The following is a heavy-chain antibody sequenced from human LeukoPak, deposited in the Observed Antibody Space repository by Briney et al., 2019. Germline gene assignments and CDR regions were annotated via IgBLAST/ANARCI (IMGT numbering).Heavy chain of an antibody. CDR2: INPSGGST. V-gene: IGHV1-46*01. CDR1: GYTFTSYY. CDR3: AAKGIAAAAIDY. J-gene: IGHJ4*02. Sequence: RASVKVSCKASGYTFTSYYMHWVRQAPGQGLEWMGIINPSGGSTSYAQKFQGRVTMTRDTSTSTVYMELSSLRSEDTAVYYCAAKGIAAAAIDYWGQGTLVTVSS. D-gene: IGHD6-13*01.